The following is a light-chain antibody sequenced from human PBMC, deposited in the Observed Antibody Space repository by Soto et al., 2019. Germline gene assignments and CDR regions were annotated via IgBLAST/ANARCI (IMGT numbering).Light chain of an antibody. J-gene: IGKJ1*01. CDR2: YMS. CDR3: HQRQSWPRT. CDR1: QYVGSR. V-gene: IGKV3-11*01. Sequence: EIVLTQSPATLSSSPGETATLSCRASQYVGSRLAWYQHEPGQAPRLLIYYMSKRATGIPARFSGSGSGTDFTLTISSLAPDDFAIYYCHQRQSWPRTFGQGTKVDIK.